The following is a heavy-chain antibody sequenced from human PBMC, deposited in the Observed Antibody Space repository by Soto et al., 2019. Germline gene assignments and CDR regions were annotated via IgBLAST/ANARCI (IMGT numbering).Heavy chain of an antibody. V-gene: IGHV4-30-2*01. CDR2: IYHSGST. Sequence: PSETLSLTCAVSGGSISSGGYSWSWIRQPPGKGLEWIGYIYHSGSTYYNPSLKSRVTISVYRSKNQFSLKLSSVTAADTAVYYCARLAMIGGWFDPWGQGTLVTVSS. CDR3: ARLAMIGGWFDP. D-gene: IGHD3-22*01. J-gene: IGHJ5*02. CDR1: GGSISSGGYS.